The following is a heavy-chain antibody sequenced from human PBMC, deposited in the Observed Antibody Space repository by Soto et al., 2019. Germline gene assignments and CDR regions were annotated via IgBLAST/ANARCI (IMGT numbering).Heavy chain of an antibody. D-gene: IGHD6-19*01. Sequence: QVQLVESGGGVVQPGRSLRLSCAASGFTFSSYAMHWVRQAPGKGLEWVAVISYDGSNKYYADSVKGRFTISRDNSKTLYLQMNSLRAEDTAVDYCVRDTSPYSSGWHNRHSDYWGQGTLVTVSS. CDR2: ISYDGSNK. CDR3: VRDTSPYSSGWHNRHSDY. V-gene: IGHV3-30-3*01. J-gene: IGHJ4*02. CDR1: GFTFSSYA.